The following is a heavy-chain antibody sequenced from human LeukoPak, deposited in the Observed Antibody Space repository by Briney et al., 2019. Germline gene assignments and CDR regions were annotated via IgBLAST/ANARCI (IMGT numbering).Heavy chain of an antibody. CDR3: FVTSITARPVYYMDV. CDR2: INPNSGGT. CDR1: GYTFTGYY. V-gene: IGHV1-2*02. D-gene: IGHD6-6*01. Sequence: GASVKVSCKAPGYTFTGYYLHWVRQAPGQGLEWMGWINPNSGGTNYAQKFQGRVTMTRDTSISTAYMELSRLRSDDTAVYYCFVTSITARPVYYMDVWGKGTTVTVSS. J-gene: IGHJ6*03.